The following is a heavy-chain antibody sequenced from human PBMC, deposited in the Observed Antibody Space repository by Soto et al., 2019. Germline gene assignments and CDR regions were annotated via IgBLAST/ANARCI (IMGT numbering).Heavy chain of an antibody. V-gene: IGHV1-3*01. CDR3: ARWLGADGMDV. D-gene: IGHD1-26*01. J-gene: IGHJ6*04. CDR1: GYTFTDYA. CDR2: INAGNSNT. Sequence: ASVKVSCKASGYTFTDYAIHWVRQAPGQGLEWMGWINAGNSNTKYSQKFQGRVTITRDTSATTAYMELSSLRSDDTAVYYCARWLGADGMDVWGKGTTVTVSS.